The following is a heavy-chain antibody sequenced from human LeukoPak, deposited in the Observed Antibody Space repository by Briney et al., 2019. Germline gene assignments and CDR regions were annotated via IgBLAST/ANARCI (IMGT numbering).Heavy chain of an antibody. CDR3: AKVITGTTWLVFDY. V-gene: IGHV3-23*01. CDR1: GFTFSSYG. Sequence: PGGSLRLSCAASGFTFSSYGMHWVRQAPGKGLEWVSAISGSGGSTYYADSVKGRFTISRDNSKNTLYLQMNSLRAEDTAVYYCAKVITGTTWLVFDYWGQGTLVTVSS. D-gene: IGHD1-7*01. J-gene: IGHJ4*02. CDR2: ISGSGGST.